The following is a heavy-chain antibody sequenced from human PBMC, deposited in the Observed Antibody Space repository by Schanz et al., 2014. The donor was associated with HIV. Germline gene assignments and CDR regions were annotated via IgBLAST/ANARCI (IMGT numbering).Heavy chain of an antibody. Sequence: QVQPVESGGGVVQPGRSQRLSCAASGFIFSSYGMHWVRQAPGKGLEWVTVISNDGSNKYYTDSVKGRFTISRDNSKNTVYLQMNSLRAEDTAVYYCARGGIWEWDQPDFDYWGQGTLVTVSS. CDR1: GFIFSSYG. CDR2: ISNDGSNK. CDR3: ARGGIWEWDQPDFDY. V-gene: IGHV3-30*03. J-gene: IGHJ4*02. D-gene: IGHD2-15*01.